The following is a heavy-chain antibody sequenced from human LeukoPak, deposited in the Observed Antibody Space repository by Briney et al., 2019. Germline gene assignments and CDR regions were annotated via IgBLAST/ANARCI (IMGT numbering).Heavy chain of an antibody. CDR2: IYYSGST. D-gene: IGHD6-19*01. J-gene: IGHJ4*02. CDR1: GGSISSYY. V-gene: IGHV4-39*07. CDR3: ARGVIAVATTDY. Sequence: SETLSLTCTVSGGSISSYYWGWIRQPPGKGLEWIGSIYYSGSTYYNPSLKSRVTISVDTSKNQFSLKLSSVTAADTAVYYCARGVIAVATTDYWGQGTLVTVSS.